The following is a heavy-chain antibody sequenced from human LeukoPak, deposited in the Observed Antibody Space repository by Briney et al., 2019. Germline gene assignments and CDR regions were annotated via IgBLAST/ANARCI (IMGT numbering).Heavy chain of an antibody. D-gene: IGHD2-21*01. J-gene: IGHJ4*02. CDR2: ISGGGRTT. V-gene: IGHV3-23*01. CDR1: GFTFSNHA. CDR3: AKNVVFTRYFDS. Sequence: GGSLILSCAASGFTFSNHAMSWVRQAPGKGLQWVSVISGGGRTTEYADSVKGRFTVSRDNSVNTLSLHMDSLRVEDAAIYYCAKNVVFTRYFDSWGQGTLVTVSS.